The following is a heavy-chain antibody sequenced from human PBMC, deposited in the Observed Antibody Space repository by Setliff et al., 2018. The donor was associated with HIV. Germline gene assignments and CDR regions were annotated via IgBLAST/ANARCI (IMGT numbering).Heavy chain of an antibody. CDR3: ARDGYSSSWYVISGSFDY. J-gene: IGHJ4*02. CDR2: IYQSGST. V-gene: IGHV4-39*07. D-gene: IGHD6-13*01. CDR1: GGSTSSTSYY. Sequence: SETLSLTCTVSGGSTSSTSYYWGWIRQPPGKGLEWIASIYQSGSTNYNPSLKSRVTISVDTSKNQFSLKLSSVIAADTAVYYCARDGYSSSWYVISGSFDYWGQGTLVTVSS.